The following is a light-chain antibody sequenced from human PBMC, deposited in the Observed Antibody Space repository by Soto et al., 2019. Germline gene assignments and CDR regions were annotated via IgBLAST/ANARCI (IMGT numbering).Light chain of an antibody. J-gene: IGKJ2*01. CDR1: QSVSSY. CDR3: QQRSNWPLYP. CDR2: DAS. Sequence: EIVLTQSPATLSLSPGERATLSCRASQSVSSYLAWYPQKPGQAPRLLIYDASNRTTGIPARLSGSGPGTDLTLPISSLEPEDFAVYYCQQRSNWPLYPFGQGTKLEIK. V-gene: IGKV3-11*01.